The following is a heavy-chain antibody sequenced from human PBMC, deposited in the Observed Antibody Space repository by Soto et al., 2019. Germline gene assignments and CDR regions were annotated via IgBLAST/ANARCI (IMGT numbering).Heavy chain of an antibody. V-gene: IGHV3-21*01. Sequence: PGGSLRLSCAASGFTFSTYSINWVRQAPGKGLEWVASISSSGDYIYYADSVKGRFTISRDNAKNSLYLQMNSLRAEDTAVYYCARDKDIVVVTAMAIDAFDIWGQGTMVTVSS. D-gene: IGHD2-21*02. CDR1: GFTFSTYS. J-gene: IGHJ3*02. CDR3: ARDKDIVVVTAMAIDAFDI. CDR2: ISSSGDYI.